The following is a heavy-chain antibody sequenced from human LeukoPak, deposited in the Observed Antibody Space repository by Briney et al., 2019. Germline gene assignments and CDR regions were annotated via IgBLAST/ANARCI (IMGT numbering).Heavy chain of an antibody. Sequence: PSETLSLTCAVYGGSFSGYYWSWIRQPPGKGLEWIGEINHSGSTNYNPSLKSRVTISVDTSKNQFSLKLSSVTAAYTAVYYCARARYSSGWYPPAYFDYWGQGTLVTVSS. CDR3: ARARYSSGWYPPAYFDY. CDR1: GGSFSGYY. D-gene: IGHD6-19*01. V-gene: IGHV4-34*01. CDR2: INHSGST. J-gene: IGHJ4*02.